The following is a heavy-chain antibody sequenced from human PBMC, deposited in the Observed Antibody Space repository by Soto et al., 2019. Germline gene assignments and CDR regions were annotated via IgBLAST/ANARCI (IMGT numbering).Heavy chain of an antibody. V-gene: IGHV3-11*01. J-gene: IGHJ4*02. D-gene: IGHD2-2*01. Sequence: SDYYMSWIRQAPGKGLEWVSYISSSGSTIYYADSVKGRFTISRDNAKNSLYLQMNSLRAEDTAVYYCARIGIVVVPAAIPHWGQGTLVTVSS. CDR3: ARIGIVVVPAAIPH. CDR2: ISSSGSTI. CDR1: SDYY.